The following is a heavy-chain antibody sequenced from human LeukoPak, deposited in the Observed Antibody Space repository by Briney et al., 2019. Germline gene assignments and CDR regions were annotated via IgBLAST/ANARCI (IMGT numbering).Heavy chain of an antibody. Sequence: ASVKVSCNASGYTFTGYYMHWVRQAPGQGLEWMGWINPNSGGTNYAQKFQGRVTMTRDTSISTAYMELSRLRSDDTAVYFCAGEFGGRGSFALWGRGTLVTVSS. V-gene: IGHV1-2*02. CDR2: INPNSGGT. D-gene: IGHD3-10*01. CDR3: AGEFGGRGSFAL. J-gene: IGHJ2*01. CDR1: GYTFTGYY.